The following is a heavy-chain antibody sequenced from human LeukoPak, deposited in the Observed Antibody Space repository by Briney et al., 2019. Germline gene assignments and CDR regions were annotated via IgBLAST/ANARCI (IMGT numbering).Heavy chain of an antibody. J-gene: IGHJ4*02. Sequence: TGGSLRLSCAASGSTFSSYAMSWVRRAPGKGLEWVSAISESGTNTYYTDSVRGRFTISRDNSKNTLYLHMNSLRADDTAVYYCAKMMAGVAGIPNCWGQGTLVTVFS. CDR3: AKMMAGVAGIPNC. V-gene: IGHV3-23*01. CDR1: GSTFSSYA. CDR2: ISESGTNT. D-gene: IGHD6-19*01.